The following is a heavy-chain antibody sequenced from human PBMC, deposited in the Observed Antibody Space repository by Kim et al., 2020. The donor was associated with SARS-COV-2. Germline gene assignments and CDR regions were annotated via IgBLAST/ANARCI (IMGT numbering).Heavy chain of an antibody. CDR2: INAGTANT. V-gene: IGHV1-3*01. Sequence: ASVKVSCKASGYTFTSFAIHWVRQAPGQGLEWMGWINAGTANTKYSQKFQGRVTITRDTSASTAYMERSSLRSEDTAVYYCARDHRYCSSTRCYGEAIDYWGQGTLVTVSS. CDR3: ARDHRYCSSTRCYGEAIDY. D-gene: IGHD2-2*01. CDR1: GYTFTSFA. J-gene: IGHJ4*02.